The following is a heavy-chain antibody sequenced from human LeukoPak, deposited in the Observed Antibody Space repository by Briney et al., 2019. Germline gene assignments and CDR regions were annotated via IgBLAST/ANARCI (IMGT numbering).Heavy chain of an antibody. CDR1: GFTFSSYS. Sequence: PGGSLRLSCAASGFTFSSYSMNWVRQAPGKGLEWVSSISRSSNYKYYADSVKGRFTISRDNAKNSLYLQMNSLRAEDTALYYCASSRYDSSGYYVIIGYWGQGTLVTVSS. V-gene: IGHV3-21*01. CDR2: ISRSSNYK. J-gene: IGHJ4*02. CDR3: ASSRYDSSGYYVIIGY. D-gene: IGHD3-22*01.